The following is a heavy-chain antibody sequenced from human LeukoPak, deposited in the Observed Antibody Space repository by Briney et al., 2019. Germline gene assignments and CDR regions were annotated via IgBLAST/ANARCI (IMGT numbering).Heavy chain of an antibody. Sequence: ASVTVSCTASGGTFSSYAISWVRQAPGQGLEWMGGIIALFGTANYAQKFQGRLTITADESTSTAYMELSSLRSEDTAVYYCARIRDGYNSYFFYGMDVWGQGTTVTVSS. CDR2: IIALFGTA. D-gene: IGHD5-24*01. CDR1: GGTFSSYA. J-gene: IGHJ6*02. V-gene: IGHV1-69*01. CDR3: ARIRDGYNSYFFYGMDV.